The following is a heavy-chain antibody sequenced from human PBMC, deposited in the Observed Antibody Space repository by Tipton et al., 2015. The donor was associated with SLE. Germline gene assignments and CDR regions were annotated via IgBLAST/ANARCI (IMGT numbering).Heavy chain of an antibody. CDR1: GGSISSSSYY. CDR2: IYYGGST. V-gene: IGHV4-39*02. D-gene: IGHD2-2*01. J-gene: IGHJ3*02. CDR3: AREVVAYDAFDI. Sequence: LRLSCTVSGGSISSSSYYWGWIRQPPGKGLEWIGSIYYGGSTYYNPSLKSRVTISVDTSKNQFSLKLSSVTAADTAVYYCAREVVAYDAFDIWGQGTMVTVSS.